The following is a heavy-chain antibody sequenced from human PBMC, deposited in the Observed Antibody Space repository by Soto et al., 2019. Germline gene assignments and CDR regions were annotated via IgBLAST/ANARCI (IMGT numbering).Heavy chain of an antibody. V-gene: IGHV4-30-2*01. Sequence: SSETLSLTCAVSGGSISSGGYSWSWIRQPPGKGLEWIGYIYHSGSTYYNPSLKSRVTISIDRSKNQFSLKLSSVTAADTAVYYCARGGDYFDYWGQGTLVTVSS. CDR1: GGSISSGGYS. CDR2: IYHSGST. J-gene: IGHJ4*02. CDR3: ARGGDYFDY.